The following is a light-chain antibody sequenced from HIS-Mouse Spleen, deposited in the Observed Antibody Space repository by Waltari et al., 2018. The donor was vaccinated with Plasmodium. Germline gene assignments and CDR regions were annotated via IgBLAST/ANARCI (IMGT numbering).Light chain of an antibody. CDR1: NIGSKS. CDR2: VDS. CDR3: QVWDSSSDHYV. Sequence: SYVLTQPPSVSVAPGQTARITCGGNNIGSKSVQWYQQKPGQAPVLVVYVDSDRPSGIPERFSGSNSGNTATLTISRVEAGDEADYYCQVWDSSSDHYVFGTGTKVTVL. V-gene: IGLV3-21*02. J-gene: IGLJ1*01.